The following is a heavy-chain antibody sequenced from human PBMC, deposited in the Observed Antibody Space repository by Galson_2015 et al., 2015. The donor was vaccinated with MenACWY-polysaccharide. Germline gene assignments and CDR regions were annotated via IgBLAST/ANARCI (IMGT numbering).Heavy chain of an antibody. D-gene: IGHD4-17*01. J-gene: IGHJ4*02. CDR2: FGGGGQNT. V-gene: IGHV3-23*01. CDR1: GFTFSIYA. Sequence: FLRLSCAASGFTFSIYAMSWVRQAPGKGLEWVSGFGGGGQNTYYADSLKGRFTISRDNSKSTLYLQMNSLRAEDTAVYYCAKVGRAHGDFHYFDYWGQGTLVTVSS. CDR3: AKVGRAHGDFHYFDY.